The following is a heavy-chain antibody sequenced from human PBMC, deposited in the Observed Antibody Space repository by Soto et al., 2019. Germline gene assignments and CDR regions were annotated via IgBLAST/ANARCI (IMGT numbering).Heavy chain of an antibody. CDR1: GGSVSSGSYY. Sequence: QVQLQESGPGLVKPSETLSLTCTVSGGSVSSGSYYWSRIRQPPGKGLEWIGYIYYSGSTNYNPSLKSRVTISLDTSKNQFSLKLSSVTAADTAVYYCARGREWELLHYWGQGTLVTVSS. CDR2: IYYSGST. D-gene: IGHD1-26*01. V-gene: IGHV4-61*01. J-gene: IGHJ4*02. CDR3: ARGREWELLHY.